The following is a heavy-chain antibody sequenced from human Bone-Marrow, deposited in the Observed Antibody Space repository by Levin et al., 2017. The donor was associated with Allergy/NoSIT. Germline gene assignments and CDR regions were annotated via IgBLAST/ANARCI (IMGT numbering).Heavy chain of an antibody. CDR3: ARSGITLVRGVRDYYYYYGMDV. D-gene: IGHD3-10*01. CDR2: IKQDGSEK. CDR1: GFTFSSYW. V-gene: IGHV3-7*01. J-gene: IGHJ6*02. Sequence: AGGSLRLSCAVSGFTFSSYWMSWVRQAPGKGLEWVANIKQDGSEKYYVDSVKGRFTISRDNANNSLYLQMNSLRAEDTAVYFCARSGITLVRGVRDYYYYYGMDVWGQGTTVTVSS.